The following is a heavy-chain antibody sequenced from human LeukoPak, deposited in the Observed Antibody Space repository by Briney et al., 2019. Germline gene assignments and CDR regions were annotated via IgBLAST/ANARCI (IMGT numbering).Heavy chain of an antibody. Sequence: GGSLRLSCAVSGFTLSSYWMSWVRQAPGKGLEWVANIKQDGSEKYYVDSVKGRFTISRDNAKNSLYLQMNSLRAEDTAVYYCAREVFSVGVVLDYWGQGTLVTVSS. CDR1: GFTLSSYW. CDR2: IKQDGSEK. V-gene: IGHV3-7*01. D-gene: IGHD3-3*01. CDR3: AREVFSVGVVLDY. J-gene: IGHJ4*02.